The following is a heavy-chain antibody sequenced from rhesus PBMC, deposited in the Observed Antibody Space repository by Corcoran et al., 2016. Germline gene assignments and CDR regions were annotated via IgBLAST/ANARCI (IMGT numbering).Heavy chain of an antibody. CDR2: IGGSTGST. CDR1: GASISSNY. Sequence: QLQLQESGPGLVKPSETLSLTCAVSGASISSNYWTWIRPAPGKGLEWIGYIGGSTGSTNYNPSLKSRVTLSVDTSKNQLSLKLSSVTAADTAVYYCARRGDRFDVWGPGVLVTVSS. V-gene: IGHV4S11*01. J-gene: IGHJ5-1*01. CDR3: ARRGDRFDV.